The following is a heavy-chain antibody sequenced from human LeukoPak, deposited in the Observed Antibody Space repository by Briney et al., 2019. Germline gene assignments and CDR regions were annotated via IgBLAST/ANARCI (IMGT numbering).Heavy chain of an antibody. V-gene: IGHV3-21*01. CDR2: ITSSSTYI. CDR3: ARLDDYGDYFDY. J-gene: IGHJ4*02. CDR1: GFTFSTYS. D-gene: IGHD4-17*01. Sequence: GGSLRLSCAASGFTFSTYSMNWVRQAPGKGLEWVSSITSSSTYIYYADSVKGRFTISRDNAKNSLYLQMNSLRAEDTAVYYCARLDDYGDYFDYWGQGTLVTVSS.